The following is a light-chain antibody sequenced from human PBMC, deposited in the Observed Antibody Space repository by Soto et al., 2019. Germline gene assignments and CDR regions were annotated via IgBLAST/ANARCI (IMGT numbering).Light chain of an antibody. CDR2: DAS. CDR1: QTVTNNY. V-gene: IGKV3-20*01. J-gene: IGKJ1*01. CDR3: QQTATSPLT. Sequence: EIVLTQSPGTLSLSPGDGATLSCRASQTVTNNYVAWYQKKPGQAPRLLIHDASSRATGIPDRFSGSGSGTEFTRTINRLEPEDFAVYFCQQTATSPLTFGQGTRVHIK.